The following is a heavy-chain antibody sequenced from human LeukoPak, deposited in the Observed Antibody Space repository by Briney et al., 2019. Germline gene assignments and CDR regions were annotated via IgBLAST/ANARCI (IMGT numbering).Heavy chain of an antibody. CDR3: ARPRSGWYHVTFDY. CDR1: GGSISSSSYY. CDR2: IYYSGTT. V-gene: IGHV4-39*01. J-gene: IGHJ4*02. Sequence: SETLSLNCTVSGGSISSSSYYWGWIRQPPGKGLEWIGSIYYSGTTYYNPSLKSRVTISVDTSKNQFSLKLSSVTAADTAVYYCARPRSGWYHVTFDYWGQGTLVTVSS. D-gene: IGHD6-19*01.